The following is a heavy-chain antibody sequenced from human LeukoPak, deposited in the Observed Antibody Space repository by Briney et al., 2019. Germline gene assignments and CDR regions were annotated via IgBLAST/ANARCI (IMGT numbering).Heavy chain of an antibody. CDR2: IRQDGSQK. CDR3: AREGSYGYELDY. J-gene: IGHJ4*02. V-gene: IGHV3-7*01. Sequence: PGGSLRLSCAASGFTFSSYWMSWVRQAPGKGLEWVATIRQDGSQKYYVDSVKGRFTISRDNAKNSLYLQMNSLRAEDTAVYYCAREGSYGYELDYWGQGTLVTVSS. CDR1: GFTFSSYW. D-gene: IGHD5-18*01.